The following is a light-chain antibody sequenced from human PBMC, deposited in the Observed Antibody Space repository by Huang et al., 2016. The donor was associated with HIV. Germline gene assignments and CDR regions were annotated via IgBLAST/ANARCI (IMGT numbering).Light chain of an antibody. CDR1: NHIGSS. Sequence: DIVLTQSPDTLTLSPGQRASLVCRASNHIGSSLAWYQHKPGQAPRLLIYDAFNRATDIAARFSGSGSGTDFTLTISSLKVEDFAFYYCQQRSTLITFGQGTRLE. J-gene: IGKJ5*01. CDR3: QQRSTLIT. CDR2: DAF. V-gene: IGKV3-11*01.